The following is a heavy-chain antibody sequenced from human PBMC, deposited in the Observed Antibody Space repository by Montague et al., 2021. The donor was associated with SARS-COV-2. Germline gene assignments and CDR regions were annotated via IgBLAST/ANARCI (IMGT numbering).Heavy chain of an antibody. CDR3: AKDSSNWVGATQA. V-gene: IGHV3-23*01. D-gene: IGHD1-26*01. CDR1: GFTFSDSA. Sequence: SLRLSCAASGFTFSDSAMSWVRQAPGKGLEWVSTIDVTGEHVHDXXSLKGRFTISRDSSKNTLYLQMNSLRAEDTAVYYCAKDSSNWVGATQAWGQGTLVTVSS. CDR2: IDVTGEHV. J-gene: IGHJ5*02.